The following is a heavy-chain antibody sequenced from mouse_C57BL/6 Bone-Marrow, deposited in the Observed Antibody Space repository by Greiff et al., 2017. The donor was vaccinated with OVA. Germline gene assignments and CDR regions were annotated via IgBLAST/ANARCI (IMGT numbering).Heavy chain of an antibody. Sequence: VKLVESGPGLVAPSQSLSITCTVSGFSLTSYAISWVRQPPGKGLEWLGVIWTGGGTNYNSALKSRLSISKDNSKSQVFLKMNSLQTDDTARYYCASYDYDGSPFAYWGQGTLVTVSA. CDR1: GFSLTSYA. D-gene: IGHD2-4*01. CDR3: ASYDYDGSPFAY. J-gene: IGHJ3*01. CDR2: IWTGGGT. V-gene: IGHV2-9-1*01.